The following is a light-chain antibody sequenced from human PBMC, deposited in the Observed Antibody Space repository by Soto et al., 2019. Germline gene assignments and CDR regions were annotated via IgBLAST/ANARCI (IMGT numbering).Light chain of an antibody. V-gene: IGLV2-14*03. J-gene: IGLJ2*01. CDR2: DVS. CDR1: SSDVGGYNY. CDR3: CSYTSSSNLV. Sequence: QSVLTQPASVSGSPGQSISISCTGTSSDVGGYNYVSWYQQHPGKAPKLMIYDVSNRPSGVSNRFSGSKSGNTASLTISGLQAEDEADYYCCSYTSSSNLVFGGGTKLTVL.